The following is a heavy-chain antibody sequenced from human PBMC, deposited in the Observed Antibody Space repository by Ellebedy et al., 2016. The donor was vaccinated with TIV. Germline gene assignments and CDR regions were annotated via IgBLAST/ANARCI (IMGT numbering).Heavy chain of an antibody. CDR1: GFSLSTSGMC. J-gene: IGHJ4*02. D-gene: IGHD3-10*01. CDR2: IDWDDDK. CDR3: AHRPGGVRGSGSYYNAYLDY. V-gene: IGHV2-70*12. Sequence: SGPTLVKPTQTLTLTCTFSGFSLSTSGMCVSWIRQPPGKALEWLARIDWDDDKYYSTSLKTRLTISKDTSKNQVVLTMTNMDPVDTATYYCAHRPGGVRGSGSYYNAYLDYWGQGTLVTVSS.